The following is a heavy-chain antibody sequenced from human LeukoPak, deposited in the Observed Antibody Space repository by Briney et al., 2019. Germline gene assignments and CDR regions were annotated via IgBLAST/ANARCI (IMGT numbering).Heavy chain of an antibody. V-gene: IGHV4-39*01. Sequence: PSETLSLTCTVSSGSISSSSFYWGWIRQPPGKGLEWIESIYYSGSTYYNPSLKSRFTISVDTSKNQFSLKLISVTAADTAVYYCARSRVGPTDGGGFDYWGQGTLVTVSS. CDR1: SGSISSSSFY. D-gene: IGHD1-26*01. CDR3: ARSRVGPTDGGGFDY. CDR2: IYYSGST. J-gene: IGHJ4*02.